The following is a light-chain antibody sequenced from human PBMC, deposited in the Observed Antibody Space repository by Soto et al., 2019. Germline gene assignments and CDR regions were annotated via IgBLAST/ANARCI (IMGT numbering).Light chain of an antibody. V-gene: IGKV2-30*02. CDR3: MQRSHWPPIT. Sequence: DVFAPPSPLYRPATLGQAASRVRRSRRRLAHRDGNTYLSWFRQRPGQSPRRLIYKVSTREAGVPPRFSGSGSGTDFTLNISSVQAEDVGLYYCMQRSHWPPITGGQGTQREIK. CDR2: KVS. CDR1: RRLAHRDGNTY. J-gene: IGKJ5*01.